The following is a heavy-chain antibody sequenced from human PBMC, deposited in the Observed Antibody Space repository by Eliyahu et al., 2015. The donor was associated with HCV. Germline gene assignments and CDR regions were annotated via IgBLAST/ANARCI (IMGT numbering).Heavy chain of an antibody. CDR3: ARKEILGKYNWLDP. CDR1: GGSISNTNW. D-gene: IGHD2-15*01. CDR2: VYQSGAT. V-gene: IGHV4-4*02. J-gene: IGHJ5*02. Sequence: QVQLQESGPGLVKPSGTLSLTCTVSGGSISNTNWWSWVRQTPGKGLEWIGEVYQSGATHLNPSLKSRVTISVDKPKSQFSLKLSSVTAADTXVYYCARKEILGKYNWLDPWGQGTLVTVSS.